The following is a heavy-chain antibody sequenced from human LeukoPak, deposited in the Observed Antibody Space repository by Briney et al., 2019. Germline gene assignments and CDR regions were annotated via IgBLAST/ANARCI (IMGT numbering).Heavy chain of an antibody. CDR1: GFTFSSYA. D-gene: IGHD6-13*01. CDR3: ANQYSSSWYYYYYGRDV. V-gene: IGHV3-30-3*01. Sequence: GGSLRLSCAASGFTFSSYAMHWVRQAPGKGLEWVAVISYDGSNKYYADSVKGRFTISRDNSKNTLYLQMNSLRAEDTAVYYCANQYSSSWYYYYYGRDVWGQGTTVTVSS. J-gene: IGHJ6*02. CDR2: ISYDGSNK.